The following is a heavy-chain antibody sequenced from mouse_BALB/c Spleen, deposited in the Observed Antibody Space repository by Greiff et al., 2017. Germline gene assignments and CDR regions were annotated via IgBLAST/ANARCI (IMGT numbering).Heavy chain of an antibody. Sequence: EVQLQQSGPGLVKPSQSLSLTCTVTGYSITSDYAWNWIRQFPGNKLEWMGYISYSGSTSYNPSLKSRISITRDTSKNQFFLQLNSVTTEDTATYYCARGAFFWFAYWGQGTLVTVSA. V-gene: IGHV3-2*02. J-gene: IGHJ3*01. CDR2: ISYSGST. CDR3: ARGAFFWFAY. CDR1: GYSITSDYA.